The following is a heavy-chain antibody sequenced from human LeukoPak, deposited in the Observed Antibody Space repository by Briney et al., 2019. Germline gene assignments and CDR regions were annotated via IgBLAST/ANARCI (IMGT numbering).Heavy chain of an antibody. CDR3: ASLNYYDSTGSRVDP. J-gene: IGHJ5*02. V-gene: IGHV1-69*04. CDR2: IIPVLDVA. Sequence: SVKVSCKASGGTFSSYAISWVRQAPGQRLEWMGRIIPVLDVANYAQKFQGRVTISADTVTSTAYMEMSSLKSEDTAVYYCASLNYYDSTGSRVDPWGRGTLVIVSS. CDR1: GGTFSSYA. D-gene: IGHD3-22*01.